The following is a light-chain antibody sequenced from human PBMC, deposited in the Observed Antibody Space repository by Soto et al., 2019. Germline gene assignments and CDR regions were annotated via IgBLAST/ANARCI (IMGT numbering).Light chain of an antibody. CDR2: EVN. CDR1: SSDVGSYDL. CDR3: CSYAGSYNIYL. Sequence: QSVLTQPASVSGSPGQSITISCTGTSSDVGSYDLVSWYQHHSGKAPKIIIYEVNKRPSGISDRFSGSKSGNTASLTISGLQAEDEGDYYCCSYAGSYNIYLFGTGTKVTV. V-gene: IGLV2-23*02. J-gene: IGLJ1*01.